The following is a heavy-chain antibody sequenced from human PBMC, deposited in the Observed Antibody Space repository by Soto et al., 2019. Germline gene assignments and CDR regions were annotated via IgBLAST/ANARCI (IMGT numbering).Heavy chain of an antibody. V-gene: IGHV1-69*01. D-gene: IGHD2-2*01. CDR3: ARGVVPAANEEYYFDY. J-gene: IGHJ4*02. Sequence: QVQLVQSGAEVKKPGSSGKVPCKAPGDPFTSYAISWVRRAPGQGLEWMGGIIPIFGTANYAQKFQGRVTITADESTSTAYMDLSSLRSEDTAVYYCARGVVPAANEEYYFDYWGQGTLVTVSS. CDR1: GDPFTSYA. CDR2: IIPIFGTA.